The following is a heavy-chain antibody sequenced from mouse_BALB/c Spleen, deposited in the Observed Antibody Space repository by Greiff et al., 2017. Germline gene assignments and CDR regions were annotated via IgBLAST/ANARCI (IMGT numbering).Heavy chain of an antibody. J-gene: IGHJ2*01. CDR3: ARGAGDY. Sequence: EVHLVESGPDLVKPSQSLSLTCTVTGYSITSGYSWYWIRQFPGNKLKWMGYIHYSGSTNYNPSLKSRISITRDTSKNQFFLQLNSVTTEDTATYYCARGAGDYWGQGTTLTVSS. CDR2: IHYSGST. CDR1: GYSITSGYS. V-gene: IGHV3-1*02.